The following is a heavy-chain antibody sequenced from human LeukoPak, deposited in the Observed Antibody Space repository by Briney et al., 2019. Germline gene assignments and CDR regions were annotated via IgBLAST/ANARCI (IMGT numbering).Heavy chain of an antibody. J-gene: IGHJ3*02. CDR3: ARDNPAYCGGDCFPFDI. V-gene: IGHV4-39*07. Sequence: SETLSLTCTVSGGSISSSSYYWGWIRQPPGKGLEWIGSIYYSGSTYYNPSLKSRVTISVDTSKNQFSLKLSSVTAADTAVYYCARDNPAYCGGDCFPFDIWGQGTMVTVSS. CDR2: IYYSGST. D-gene: IGHD2-21*02. CDR1: GGSISSSSYY.